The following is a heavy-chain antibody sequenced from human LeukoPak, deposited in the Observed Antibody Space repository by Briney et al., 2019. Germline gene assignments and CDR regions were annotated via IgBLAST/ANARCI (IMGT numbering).Heavy chain of an antibody. Sequence: ASVKVSCKASGYTFTSYAMHWVRQAPGQRLEWMGWINAGNGNTKYSQKFRGRVTMTRDTSTSTVYMELSSLRSEDTAVYYCARGLLGYSYGVDYWGQGTLVTVSS. D-gene: IGHD5-18*01. CDR1: GYTFTSYA. V-gene: IGHV1-3*01. CDR3: ARGLLGYSYGVDY. J-gene: IGHJ4*02. CDR2: INAGNGNT.